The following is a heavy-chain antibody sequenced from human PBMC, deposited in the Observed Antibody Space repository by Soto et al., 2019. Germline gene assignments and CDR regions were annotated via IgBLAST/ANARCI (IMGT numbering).Heavy chain of an antibody. Sequence: LRLSCAASGFFFSTYAMTWVRRAPGRGLEWVSTILHDETPFYTDSVKGRFTISRDNVRGTLYLQMNGLRVEDAAQYYCAKDLFPTSGQRFFFESWGQGTLVTVSS. D-gene: IGHD3-10*01. V-gene: IGHV3-23*01. CDR1: GFFFSTYA. CDR3: AKDLFPTSGQRFFFES. CDR2: ILHDETP. J-gene: IGHJ4*02.